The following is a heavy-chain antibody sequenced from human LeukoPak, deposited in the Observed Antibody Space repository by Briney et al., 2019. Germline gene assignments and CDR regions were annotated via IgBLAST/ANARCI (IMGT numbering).Heavy chain of an antibody. J-gene: IGHJ1*01. V-gene: IGHV3-53*01. Sequence: PGGSLRLSCAASGFTVSSNYMSWVRQAPGKGLEWVSVIYSGGSTYYADSVKGRFTISRDNSKNTLYLQMNSLRADDTAVYYCARGYSSSWYGEYFQHWGQGTLVTVSS. CDR3: ARGYSSSWYGEYFQH. D-gene: IGHD6-13*01. CDR2: IYSGGST. CDR1: GFTVSSNY.